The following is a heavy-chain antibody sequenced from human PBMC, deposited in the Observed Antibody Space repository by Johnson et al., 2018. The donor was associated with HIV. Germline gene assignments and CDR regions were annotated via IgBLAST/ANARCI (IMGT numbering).Heavy chain of an antibody. CDR3: ATLEYSSSPGGYGAFDI. V-gene: IGHV3-23*04. CDR1: GFAVSGYY. J-gene: IGHJ3*02. Sequence: VQLVESGGGLVRPGGSLRLSCVASGFAVSGYYMSWVRQAPGKGLEWVSAISGSGGSTYYADSVKGRFTISRDNSKNTLYLQMNSLRPEDTAVYYCATLEYSSSPGGYGAFDIWGQGTIVTVSS. CDR2: ISGSGGST. D-gene: IGHD6-6*01.